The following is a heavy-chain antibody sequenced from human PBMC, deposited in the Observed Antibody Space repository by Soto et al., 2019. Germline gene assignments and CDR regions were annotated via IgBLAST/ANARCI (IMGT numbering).Heavy chain of an antibody. Sequence: SETLSLTCTVSGGSISSSSYYWVWIRQPPGKGLEWIGSIYYSGSTYYNPSLKSRVIISVDTSKNQFSLKLSSVTAADTAVYYCARTAYYDFWSGYSPSGGFDYWGQGTLVTVSS. CDR2: IYYSGST. V-gene: IGHV4-39*01. CDR1: GGSISSSSYY. D-gene: IGHD3-3*01. J-gene: IGHJ4*02. CDR3: ARTAYYDFWSGYSPSGGFDY.